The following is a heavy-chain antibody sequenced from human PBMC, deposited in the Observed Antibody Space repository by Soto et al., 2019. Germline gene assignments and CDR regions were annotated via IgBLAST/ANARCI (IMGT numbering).Heavy chain of an antibody. CDR1: GGSISSGDYY. CDR3: ARVVAAAGTSSFYYYYYGMDV. J-gene: IGHJ6*02. CDR2: IYYSGST. V-gene: IGHV4-30-4*01. Sequence: SETLSLTCTVSGGSISSGDYYWSWIRQPPGKGLEWIGYIYYSGSTYYNPSLKSRVTISVDTSKNQFSLKLSSVTAADTAVYYCARVVAAAGTSSFYYYYYGMDVWGQGTTVTVSS. D-gene: IGHD6-13*01.